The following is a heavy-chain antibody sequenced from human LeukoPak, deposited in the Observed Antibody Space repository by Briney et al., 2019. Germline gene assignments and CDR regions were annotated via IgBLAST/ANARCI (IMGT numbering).Heavy chain of an antibody. Sequence: AASVKASCKASGYTFTSYDINWVRQATGQGLEWMGWMNPNSGNTGYAQKFQGRVTVTRNTSISTAYTELSSLRSDDTAVYYCARKYLYGSGKPHFDYWGQGTLVTVSS. CDR1: GYTFTSYD. CDR2: MNPNSGNT. J-gene: IGHJ4*02. D-gene: IGHD3-10*01. CDR3: ARKYLYGSGKPHFDY. V-gene: IGHV1-8*01.